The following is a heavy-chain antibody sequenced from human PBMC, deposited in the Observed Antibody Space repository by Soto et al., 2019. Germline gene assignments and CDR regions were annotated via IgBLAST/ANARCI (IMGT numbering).Heavy chain of an antibody. J-gene: IGHJ3*01. CDR2: IYWDDDQ. V-gene: IGHV2-5*02. CDR1: GFSLSADGVG. CDR3: AHAYGGTSWPNDAFDV. D-gene: IGHD2-2*01. Sequence: QITLKESGPTLVKPTQTLTLTCTFSGFSLSADGVGVGWIRQPPGKALEWLALIYWDDDQSYSPSLKTRLTLTKDTSKNQVVLTMTNMDPVDTATYYCAHAYGGTSWPNDAFDVWGQGTVVTVSS.